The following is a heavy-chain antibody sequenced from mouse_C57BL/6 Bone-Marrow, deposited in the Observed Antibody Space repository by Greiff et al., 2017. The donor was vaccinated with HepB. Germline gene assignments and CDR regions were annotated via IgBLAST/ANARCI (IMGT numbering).Heavy chain of an antibody. Sequence: EVQLQQSGTVLARPGASVKMSCKTSGYTFTSYWMHWVKQRPGQGLEWIGAIYPGNSDTSYNQKFKGKATLTVDKSSSTAYMQLSSLTSEDSAVYFCARRDYAYEFAYWGQGTLVTVSA. CDR3: ARRDYAYEFAY. D-gene: IGHD2-2*01. J-gene: IGHJ3*01. CDR1: GYTFTSYW. V-gene: IGHV1-5*01. CDR2: IYPGNSDT.